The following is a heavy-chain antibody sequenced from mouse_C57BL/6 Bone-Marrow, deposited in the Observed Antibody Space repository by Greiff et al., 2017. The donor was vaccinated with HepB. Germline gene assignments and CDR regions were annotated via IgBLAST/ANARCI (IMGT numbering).Heavy chain of an antibody. CDR3: TRSGDYGSSSWFAY. J-gene: IGHJ3*01. V-gene: IGHV1-15*01. CDR1: GYTFTDYE. CDR2: IDPETGGT. Sequence: VKLQESGAELVRPGASVTLSCKASGYTFTDYEMHWVKQTPVHGLEWIGAIDPETGGTAYNPKFKGKAILTADKSSSTAYMELRSLTSEDSAVYYCTRSGDYGSSSWFAYWGQGTLVTVSA. D-gene: IGHD1-1*01.